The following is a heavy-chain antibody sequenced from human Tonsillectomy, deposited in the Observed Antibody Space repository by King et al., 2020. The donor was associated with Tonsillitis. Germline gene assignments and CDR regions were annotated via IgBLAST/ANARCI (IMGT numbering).Heavy chain of an antibody. V-gene: IGHV3-15*01. CDR1: GFTFTNAW. D-gene: IGHD3-10*01. CDR2: FKIKTDGWTT. J-gene: IGHJ4*02. CDR3: TTEPYGSGSYQDY. Sequence: VQLVESGGGLVKPGGSLRLSCAASGFTFTNAWMSWVRQAPGKGLEWVGRFKIKTDGWTTDYAAPVKGGFTISRDDSKNTLYLQINSLKTEDTAVYYCTTEPYGSGSYQDYWGQGTLVTVSS.